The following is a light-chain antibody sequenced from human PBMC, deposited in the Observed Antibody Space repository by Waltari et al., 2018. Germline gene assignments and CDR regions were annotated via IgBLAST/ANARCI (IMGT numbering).Light chain of an antibody. CDR1: QSVSRY. Sequence: IVLTQSPGTLSLSPGERATRSCRASQSVSRYLAWYQQKPGQAPKLHIYGASTRATGIPDRFTGSGSGTDFSLTISSLQPEDFAIYFCQHYVRLPATFGQGTKVEIK. V-gene: IGKV3-20*01. CDR2: GAS. J-gene: IGKJ1*01. CDR3: QHYVRLPAT.